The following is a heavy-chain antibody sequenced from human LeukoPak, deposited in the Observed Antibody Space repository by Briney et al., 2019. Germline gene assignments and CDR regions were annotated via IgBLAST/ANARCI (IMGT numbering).Heavy chain of an antibody. J-gene: IGHJ4*02. Sequence: GRSLRLSCAASGFTFSSYGMHWVRQAPGKGLEWVAVISYDGDNKYYADSVNGRFTNSRDNSKNTLSLQIDSLRAEDTAVYYCAKDIRVWGSYRYPCLDYWGQGTLVTVSA. CDR2: ISYDGDNK. V-gene: IGHV3-30*18. CDR3: AKDIRVWGSYRYPCLDY. D-gene: IGHD3-16*02. CDR1: GFTFSSYG.